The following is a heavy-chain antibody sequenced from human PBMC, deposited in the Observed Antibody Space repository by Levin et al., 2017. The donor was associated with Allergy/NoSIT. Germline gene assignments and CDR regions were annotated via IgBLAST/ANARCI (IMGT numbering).Heavy chain of an antibody. CDR3: ARAPSVLWFREDTFDI. CDR2: MNPNSGNT. Sequence: ASVKVSCKASGYTFTRDDSKWGRKDKGEGLEWMGWMNPNSGNTGYAQKFQGRVTMTRNTSISTAYMELSSLRSEDTAVYYCARAPSVLWFREDTFDIWGQGTMVTVSS. J-gene: IGHJ3*02. CDR1: GYTFTRDD. D-gene: IGHD3-10*01. V-gene: IGHV1-8*01.